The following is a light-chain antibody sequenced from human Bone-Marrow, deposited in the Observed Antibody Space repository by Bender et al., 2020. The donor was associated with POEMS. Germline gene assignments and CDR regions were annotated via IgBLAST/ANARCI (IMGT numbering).Light chain of an antibody. Sequence: QLMVTQSPSASASLGASVKLTCTLSSGHTDYAIAWHQQQPKKGPRFLMKVNNDGSHIKGDGIPDRFSGSSSGAERYLTVSGLLSEDEADYYCQTWGPGIRVFGGGTKLSVL. CDR1: SGHTDYA. V-gene: IGLV4-69*02. CDR3: QTWGPGIRV. CDR2: VNNDGSH. J-gene: IGLJ3*02.